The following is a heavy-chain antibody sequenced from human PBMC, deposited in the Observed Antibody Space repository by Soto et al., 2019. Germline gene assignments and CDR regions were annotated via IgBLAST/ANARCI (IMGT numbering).Heavy chain of an antibody. J-gene: IGHJ4*02. Sequence: LSLTCTVSGGSVSSGSYYWSWIRQPPGKGLEWIGYIYYSGSTNYNPSLKSRVTISVDTSKNQFSLKLSSVTAADTAVYYCARVSRNRGSYIEPNFDDWRQGTLVTV. V-gene: IGHV4-61*01. D-gene: IGHD1-26*01. CDR3: ARVSRNRGSYIEPNFDD. CDR2: IYYSGST. CDR1: GGSVSSGSYY.